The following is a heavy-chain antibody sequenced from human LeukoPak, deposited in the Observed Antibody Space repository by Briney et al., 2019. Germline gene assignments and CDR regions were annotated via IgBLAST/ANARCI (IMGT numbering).Heavy chain of an antibody. D-gene: IGHD3-22*01. CDR3: ARSSDYYDSSGYPIYYFDY. Sequence: SETLSLTCAVYGGSFSGYYWSWIRQPPGKGLEWIGEINHSGSTNYNPSLKSRVTISVDTSKNQFPLKLSSVTAADTAVYYCARSSDYYDSSGYPIYYFDYWGQGTLVTVSS. CDR2: INHSGST. CDR1: GGSFSGYY. J-gene: IGHJ4*02. V-gene: IGHV4-34*01.